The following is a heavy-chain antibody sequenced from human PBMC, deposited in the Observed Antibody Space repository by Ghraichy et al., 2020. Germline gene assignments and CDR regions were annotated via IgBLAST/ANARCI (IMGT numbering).Heavy chain of an antibody. Sequence: SETLSLTCAVYGGSFSGYYWSWIRQPPGKGLEWIGEINHSGSTNYNPSLKSRVTISVDTSKNQFSLKLSSVTAADTAVYYCARGEVLRFLEWSQNYYYYGMDVWGQGTTVTVSS. D-gene: IGHD3-3*01. CDR1: GGSFSGYY. CDR3: ARGEVLRFLEWSQNYYYYGMDV. J-gene: IGHJ6*02. V-gene: IGHV4-34*01. CDR2: INHSGST.